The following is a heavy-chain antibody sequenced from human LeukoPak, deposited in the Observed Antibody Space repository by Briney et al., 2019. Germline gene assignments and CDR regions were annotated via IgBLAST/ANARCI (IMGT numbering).Heavy chain of an antibody. CDR3: AREIGEYSRSLGEYFDY. D-gene: IGHD6-6*01. CDR2: IWYDGSNK. J-gene: IGHJ4*02. V-gene: IGHV3-33*01. CDR1: GFTFSSYG. Sequence: PGRSLRLSCAASGFTFSSYGMHWVRQAPGKGLEWVAVIWYDGSNKYYADSVTGRFTISRDNSKNTLNLQMNSLRADDTAIYYCAREIGEYSRSLGEYFDYWGQGALVTVSS.